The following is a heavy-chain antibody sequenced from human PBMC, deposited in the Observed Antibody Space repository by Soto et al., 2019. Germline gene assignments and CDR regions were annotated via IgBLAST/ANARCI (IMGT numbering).Heavy chain of an antibody. CDR2: IIPIFGTA. D-gene: IGHD2-2*01. Sequence: GASVKVSCKASGGTFSSYAISWVRQAPGQGLEWMGGIIPIFGTANYAQKFQGRVTITADESTSTAYMELSSLRSEDTAVYYCARASIVVVPAANPCHAFDIWGQVTMVTVSS. CDR1: GGTFSSYA. CDR3: ARASIVVVPAANPCHAFDI. V-gene: IGHV1-69*13. J-gene: IGHJ3*02.